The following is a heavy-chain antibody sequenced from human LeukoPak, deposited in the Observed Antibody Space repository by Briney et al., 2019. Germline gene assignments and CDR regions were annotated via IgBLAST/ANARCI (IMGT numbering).Heavy chain of an antibody. CDR1: GFTFSTFA. D-gene: IGHD3-16*01. Sequence: GGSLRLSCAASGFTFSTFAMLWVRQPPGKGLEWVSSIFPSGGEIHYADSVRGRFTISRDNSKSILSLQMNSLRAEDTAVYYCARSNPGGVAFDMWGQGTMVTVSS. V-gene: IGHV3-23*01. CDR3: ARSNPGGVAFDM. J-gene: IGHJ3*02. CDR2: IFPSGGEI.